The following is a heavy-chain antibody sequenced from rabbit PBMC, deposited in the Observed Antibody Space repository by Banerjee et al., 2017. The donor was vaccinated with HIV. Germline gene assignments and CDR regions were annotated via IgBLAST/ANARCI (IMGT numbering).Heavy chain of an antibody. V-gene: IGHV1S40*01. Sequence: QSLEESGGDLVKPGASLTLTCTASGFSFSSGYDMCWVRQAPGKGLEWIACIYAGSTGSTYYASWAKGRFTISKTSSTTVDLKMTSLTAADTATYFCAREEYGGIGYYRLWGPGTLVTVS. CDR2: IYAGSTGST. CDR1: GFSFSSGYD. J-gene: IGHJ4*01. D-gene: IGHD8-1*01. CDR3: AREEYGGIGYYRL.